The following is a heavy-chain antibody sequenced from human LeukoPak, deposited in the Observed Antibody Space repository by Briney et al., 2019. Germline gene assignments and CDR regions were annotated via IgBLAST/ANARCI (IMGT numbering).Heavy chain of an antibody. CDR3: AREGSTVTTTVAFAFFDY. D-gene: IGHD4-17*01. J-gene: IGHJ4*02. CDR2: FDPEDGEP. Sequence: ASVKVSCKVSGSTLTELSMHWVRQAPGEGLEWMGGFDPEDGEPIYAQKFQGRVTMTRDTSTSTVYMELSSLRSEDTAVYYCAREGSTVTTTVAFAFFDYWGQGTLVTVSS. CDR1: GSTLTELS. V-gene: IGHV1-24*01.